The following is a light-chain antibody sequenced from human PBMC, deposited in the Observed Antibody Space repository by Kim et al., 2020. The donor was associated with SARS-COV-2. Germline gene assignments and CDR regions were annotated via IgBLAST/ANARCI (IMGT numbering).Light chain of an antibody. Sequence: SYELTQPPSVSVSPGMTASITCSGDKLTDKYARWHQQRPGQSPMLVIYQDDNRPSGIPERFSGSNSGDTATLTITGTLAIDEADYYCQAWDSNRVLG. CDR1: KLTDKY. CDR3: QAWDSNRV. J-gene: IGLJ3*02. V-gene: IGLV3-1*01. CDR2: QDD.